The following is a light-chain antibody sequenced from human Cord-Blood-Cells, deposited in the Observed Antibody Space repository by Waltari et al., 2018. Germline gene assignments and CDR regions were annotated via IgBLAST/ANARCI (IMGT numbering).Light chain of an antibody. CDR2: LGS. CDR3: MQALQTPWT. J-gene: IGKJ1*01. CDR1: QSLLHSNGYNY. V-gene: IGKV2-28*01. Sequence: DIVMTQSPLSLPVTPGEPASISCRSSQSLLHSNGYNYLDWYLQKPGQSQQFLIYLGSNRSSGVPDRCSGSGSGTDFTLKISRVEAEDVGVYYCMQALQTPWTFGQGTKVEIK.